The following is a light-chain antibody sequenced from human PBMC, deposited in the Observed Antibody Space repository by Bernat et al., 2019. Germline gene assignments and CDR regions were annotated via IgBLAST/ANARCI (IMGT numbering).Light chain of an antibody. J-gene: IGLJ2*01. CDR1: GNDGGGYNL. Sequence: QSALTQPASVSGSPGQSIAISCTGTGNDGGGYNLVSWYQQYPGKAPKLMIYEVIKRPSGVSDRFSGSKSGNTASLTISGLQAEDEADYYCCAYAGGSALVFGGGTKLTVL. CDR3: CAYAGGSALV. CDR2: EVI. V-gene: IGLV2-23*02.